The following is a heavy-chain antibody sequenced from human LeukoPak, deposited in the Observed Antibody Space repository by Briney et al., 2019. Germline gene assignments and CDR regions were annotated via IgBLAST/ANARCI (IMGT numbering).Heavy chain of an antibody. CDR2: INPNSGGT. CDR1: GYTLTGYY. CDR3: ARVKRTTLGEPFDY. V-gene: IGHV1-2*02. D-gene: IGHD1-26*01. J-gene: IGHJ4*02. Sequence: ASLKVSCKASGYTLTGYYIHWVRQAPGQGLEWMGWINPNSGGTNYAQKFQGRVTMTRDTSISTAYMELSRLRSDDTAVYYCARVKRTTLGEPFDYWGQGTLVTVSS.